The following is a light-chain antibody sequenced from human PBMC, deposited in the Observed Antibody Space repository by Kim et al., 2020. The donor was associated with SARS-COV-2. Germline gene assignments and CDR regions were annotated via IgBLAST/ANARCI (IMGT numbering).Light chain of an antibody. Sequence: DIQMTQSPSSLSASVGDRVTITCRASQSISSYLNWYQQKPGKAPKLLIYAASSLRSGVPSRFSGSGSGTDFTLTISSLQPEDFATYYCQQSYSTPPTFGLGTKVDIK. J-gene: IGKJ1*01. CDR3: QQSYSTPPT. CDR2: AAS. V-gene: IGKV1-39*01. CDR1: QSISSY.